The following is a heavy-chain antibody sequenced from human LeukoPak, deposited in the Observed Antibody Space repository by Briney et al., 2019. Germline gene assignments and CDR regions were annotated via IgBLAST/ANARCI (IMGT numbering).Heavy chain of an antibody. CDR2: IASKTDGGAT. D-gene: IGHD3-10*01. V-gene: IGHV3-15*07. CDR1: GLTVTNAW. J-gene: IGHJ4*02. Sequence: AGGSLRLSCSASGLTVTNAWMYWVRQAPGEGLDWVGRIASKTDGGATDYAAPVKGRFTISRDDSKNTLNLQMNSLKTEDTAVYYCTTGIRGDWGQGTLVTVSS. CDR3: TTGIRGD.